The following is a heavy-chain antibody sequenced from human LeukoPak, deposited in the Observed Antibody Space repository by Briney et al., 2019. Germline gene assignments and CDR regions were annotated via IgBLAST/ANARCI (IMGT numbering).Heavy chain of an antibody. CDR1: GGSISSYY. CDR3: ARGGGYDPYWFDP. J-gene: IGHJ5*02. V-gene: IGHV4-59*01. CDR2: IYYSGST. D-gene: IGHD5-12*01. Sequence: PSETLSLTCTVSGGSISSYYWSWIRQPPGKGLEWIGYIYYSGSTNYNPSLKSRVTISVDTSKNQFSLKLSSVTAADTAVYYCARGGGYDPYWFDPWGQGTPVTVSS.